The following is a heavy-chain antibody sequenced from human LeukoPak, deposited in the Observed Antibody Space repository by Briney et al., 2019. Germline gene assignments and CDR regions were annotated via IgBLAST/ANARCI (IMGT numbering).Heavy chain of an antibody. CDR3: ARAYNYYDSSGYYLGYYFDY. CDR1: GYTFTSYA. J-gene: IGHJ4*02. Sequence: ASVKVSCKASGYTFTSYAMHWVRQAPGQRLEWMGWSNAGNGNTKYSQEFQGRVTITRDTSASTAYMELSSLRSEDMAVYYCARAYNYYDSSGYYLGYYFDYWGQGTLDTVSS. CDR2: SNAGNGNT. V-gene: IGHV1-3*02. D-gene: IGHD3-22*01.